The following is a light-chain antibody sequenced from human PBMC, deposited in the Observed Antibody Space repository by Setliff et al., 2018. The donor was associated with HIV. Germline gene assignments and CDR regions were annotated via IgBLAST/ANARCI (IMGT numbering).Light chain of an antibody. Sequence: QSALAQPPSVSAAPGQKVTISCSASSSNIGNNYVSWYQQLPGAAPKLLIYDNNKRPSGIPDRFSGSKSGTSATLGITGLQTGDEADYYCGTWDSSLSAGVFGGGTK. CDR2: DNN. CDR1: SSNIGNNY. J-gene: IGLJ2*01. V-gene: IGLV1-51*01. CDR3: GTWDSSLSAGV.